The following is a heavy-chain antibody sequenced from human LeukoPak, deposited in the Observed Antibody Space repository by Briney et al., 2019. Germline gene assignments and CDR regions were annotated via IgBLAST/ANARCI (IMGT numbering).Heavy chain of an antibody. J-gene: IGHJ6*02. CDR1: DFTFDFYW. CDR3: ANTYSSGWYSAYYYGMDV. CDR2: ISGSGSNT. V-gene: IGHV3-23*01. Sequence: GGSLRLSCVASDFTFDFYWMTWVRQAPGKGLEWVSAISGSGSNTYYADSVKGRFTISRDNSKNTLYLQMNSLRADDTAVYYCANTYSSGWYSAYYYGMDVWGQGTTVTVSS. D-gene: IGHD6-19*01.